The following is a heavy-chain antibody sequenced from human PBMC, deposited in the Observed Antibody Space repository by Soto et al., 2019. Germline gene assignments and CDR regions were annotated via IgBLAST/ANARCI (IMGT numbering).Heavy chain of an antibody. V-gene: IGHV3-53*02. Sequence: EVQLVETGGGLIQPGGSLRLSCAASGFTVSSNYMSWVRQAPGKGLEWVSVIYSGGSTYYADSVKGRFTISRDNSKNTIYLQMNSLRAEDKGVYYCARDRGVSPPNYYYYGMDVWGQGTTVTVSS. CDR3: ARDRGVSPPNYYYYGMDV. D-gene: IGHD3-10*01. J-gene: IGHJ6*02. CDR1: GFTVSSNY. CDR2: IYSGGST.